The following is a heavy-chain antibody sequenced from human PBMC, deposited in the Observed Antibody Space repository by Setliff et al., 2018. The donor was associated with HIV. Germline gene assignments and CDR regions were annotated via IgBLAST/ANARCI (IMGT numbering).Heavy chain of an antibody. CDR2: INHSGSS. Sequence: SETLSLTCSVFGGSFSGYYWSWIRQLPGKELEWIGEINHSGSSKYNPSLKSRVTISVDTSKDQFSLKLRSLTATDTAIYHCARSMRYFYDTSGFSWFGPWGQGTQVTVSS. CDR1: GGSFSGYY. V-gene: IGHV4-34*01. D-gene: IGHD3-22*01. CDR3: ARSMRYFYDTSGFSWFGP. J-gene: IGHJ5*02.